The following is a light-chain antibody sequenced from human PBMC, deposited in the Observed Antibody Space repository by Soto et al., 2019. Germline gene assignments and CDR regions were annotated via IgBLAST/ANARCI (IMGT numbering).Light chain of an antibody. V-gene: IGKV1-33*01. CDR2: DAS. CDR1: QDIANY. Sequence: DIQMTQSPSSLSASVGDRVTITCQASQDIANYLNWYQQKPGKAPKLLIYDASTLETGVPSRFSGSGSGTDFAFTISSLQPEYLATYYCQQYDNLPYTFGQGTKLEIK. CDR3: QQYDNLPYT. J-gene: IGKJ2*01.